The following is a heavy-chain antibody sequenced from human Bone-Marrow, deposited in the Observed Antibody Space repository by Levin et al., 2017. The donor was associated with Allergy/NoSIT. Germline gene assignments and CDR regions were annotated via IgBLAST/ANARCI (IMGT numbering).Heavy chain of an antibody. V-gene: IGHV3-21*01. Sequence: ETLSLTCAASGFTFSSYTMNWVRQAPGKGLEWVSSIRGSSSYITFSDSVKGRLTISRDNAKNSLYLQMNNLRAEDTTVYYCARRNDFWSRTHGGYYFFMDVWGKGTTVTVSS. CDR3: ARRNDFWSRTHGGYYFFMDV. J-gene: IGHJ6*03. CDR2: IRGSSSYI. D-gene: IGHD3-3*01. CDR1: GFTFSSYT.